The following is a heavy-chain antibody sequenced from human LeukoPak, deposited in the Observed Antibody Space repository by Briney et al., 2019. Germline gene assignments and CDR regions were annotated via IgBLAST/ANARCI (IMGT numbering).Heavy chain of an antibody. J-gene: IGHJ6*04. CDR1: GGTFSSYP. V-gene: IGHV1-69*13. CDR3: AREDWNDGVTGYYGLDV. CDR2: IIPIFGTA. D-gene: IGHD1-1*01. Sequence: SVKVSCKASGGTFSSYPISWVRQAPGQGLEWMGGIIPIFGTASYAQKFQGRVTITADESTSTAYMELSSLRSEDTAVYYCAREDWNDGVTGYYGLDVWGKGTTVTVSS.